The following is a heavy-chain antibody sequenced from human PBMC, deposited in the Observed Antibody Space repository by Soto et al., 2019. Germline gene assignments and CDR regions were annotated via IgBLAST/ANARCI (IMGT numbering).Heavy chain of an antibody. D-gene: IGHD1-26*01. V-gene: IGHV3-23*01. CDR3: ARVSLGASTIADYYYYGMDV. CDR1: GFTFSSYA. CDR2: ISGSTGST. Sequence: EVQLLESGGGLVQPGGSLRLSCAASGFTFSSYAMTWVRQAPGRGLEWVSAISGSTGSTHYADSVKGRSIISRDNSKSTLSLQINSLRAEDTAVYYCARVSLGASTIADYYYYGMDVWGQGTTVTVSS. J-gene: IGHJ6*02.